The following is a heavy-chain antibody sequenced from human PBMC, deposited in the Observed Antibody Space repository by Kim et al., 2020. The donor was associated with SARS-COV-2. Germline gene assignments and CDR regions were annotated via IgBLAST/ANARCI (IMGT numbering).Heavy chain of an antibody. V-gene: IGHV1-24*01. CDR3: AAMVRGVIITGWFDP. D-gene: IGHD3-10*01. Sequence: QKFQGRVTMTEDTSTDTAYMELSSLRSEDTAVYYCAAMVRGVIITGWFDPWGQGTLVTVSS. J-gene: IGHJ5*02.